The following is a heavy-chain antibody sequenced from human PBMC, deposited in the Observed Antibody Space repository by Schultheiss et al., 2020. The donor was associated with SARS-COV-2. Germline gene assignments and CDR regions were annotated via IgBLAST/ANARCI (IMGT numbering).Heavy chain of an antibody. CDR2: INPNSGGT. J-gene: IGHJ4*02. CDR1: GGTFSSYA. CDR3: ARSQIVATGSDY. V-gene: IGHV1-2*02. D-gene: IGHD5-12*01. Sequence: ASVKVSCKASGGTFSSYAISWVRQAPGQGLEWMGGINPNSGGTNYAQKFQGRVTMTRDTSISTAYMELSRLRSDDTAVYYCARSQIVATGSDYWGQGTLVTVSS.